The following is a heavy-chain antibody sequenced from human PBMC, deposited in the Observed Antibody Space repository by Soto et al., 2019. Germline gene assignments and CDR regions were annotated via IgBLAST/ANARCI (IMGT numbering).Heavy chain of an antibody. CDR1: GGTFSSYA. Sequence: ASVKVSCKASGGTFSSYAISWVRQAPGQGLEWMGGIIPIFGTANYAQKFQGRVTITADESTSTAYMELSSLRSEDTAVYYCASTGYSISPYYYYGMDVWGQGTTVTVSS. J-gene: IGHJ6*02. D-gene: IGHD6-13*01. CDR2: IIPIFGTA. V-gene: IGHV1-69*13. CDR3: ASTGYSISPYYYYGMDV.